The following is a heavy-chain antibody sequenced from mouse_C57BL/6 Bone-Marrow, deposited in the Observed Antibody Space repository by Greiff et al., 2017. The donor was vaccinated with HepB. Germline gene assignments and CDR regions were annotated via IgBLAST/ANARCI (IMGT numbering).Heavy chain of an antibody. J-gene: IGHJ1*03. CDR2: INPNYGTT. CDR1: GYSFTDYN. CDR3: ARLGVRYGSSSYWYFDV. V-gene: IGHV1-39*01. Sequence: EVQGVESGPELVKPGASVKISCKASGYSFTDYNMNWVKQSNGKSLEWIGVINPNYGTTSYNQKFKGKATLTVDQSSSTAYMQLNSLTSEDSAVYYYARLGVRYGSSSYWYFDVWGTGTTVTVSS. D-gene: IGHD1-1*01.